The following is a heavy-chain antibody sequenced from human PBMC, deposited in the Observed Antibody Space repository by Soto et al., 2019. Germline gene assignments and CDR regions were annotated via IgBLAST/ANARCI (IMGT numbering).Heavy chain of an antibody. J-gene: IGHJ4*02. V-gene: IGHV3-33*01. CDR3: ARDEHYYDSSGYYPFDY. CDR2: IWYDGSNK. CDR1: GFTFSSYG. Sequence: GGSLRLSCAASGFTFSSYGMHWVRQAPGKGLEWVAVIWYDGSNKYYADSVKGRFTISRDNSKNTLYLQMNSLRAEDTAVYYCARDEHYYDSSGYYPFDYWGQGTLVTVSS. D-gene: IGHD3-22*01.